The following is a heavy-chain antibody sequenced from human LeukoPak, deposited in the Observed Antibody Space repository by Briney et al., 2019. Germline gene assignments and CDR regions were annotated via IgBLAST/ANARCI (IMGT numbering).Heavy chain of an antibody. CDR1: GGSTSRYY. CDR2: IYYSGST. V-gene: IGHV4-59*12. Sequence: SETLSLTCSVSGGSTSRYYWSWIRQPPGKSLEWIGYIYYSGSTNYNPSLKSRVTMSVDTSKNQFSLKLSSVTAADTAVYYCARDPSSFGGRFDPWGQGTLVAVSS. J-gene: IGHJ5*02. CDR3: ARDPSSFGGRFDP. D-gene: IGHD3-10*01.